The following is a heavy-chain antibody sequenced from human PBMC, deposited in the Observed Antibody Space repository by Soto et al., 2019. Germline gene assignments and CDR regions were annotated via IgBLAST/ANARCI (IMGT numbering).Heavy chain of an antibody. CDR2: IIPIVGTG. J-gene: IGHJ6*02. V-gene: IGHV1-69*01. CDR3: ARDLSAAGRPGMDV. CDR1: GGSFSSYA. Sequence: QVQLVQSGAEVKKPGSSVKVSCKASGGSFSSYAISWVRQAPGQGLEWMGGIIPIVGTGNYAQNFQGRVAITEAESTSTAYMELSSLRSEDTAMYYCARDLSAAGRPGMDVWGQGTTVTVSS. D-gene: IGHD6-13*01.